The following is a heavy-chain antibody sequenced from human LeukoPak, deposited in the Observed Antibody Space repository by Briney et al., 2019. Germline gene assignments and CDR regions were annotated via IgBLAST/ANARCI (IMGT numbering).Heavy chain of an antibody. CDR2: INPNSGGT. J-gene: IGHJ4*02. V-gene: IGHV1-2*06. D-gene: IGHD1-26*01. CDR1: GYTFTAYY. Sequence: GASAKVSCKASGYTFTAYYIHWVRQAPGQGLEWMGRINPNSGGTNYAQKFQGRVTMTRDTSISTAYMELSRLTSDDTAVYYCARDATSEWELLNWGQGTLVTVSS. CDR3: ARDATSEWELLN.